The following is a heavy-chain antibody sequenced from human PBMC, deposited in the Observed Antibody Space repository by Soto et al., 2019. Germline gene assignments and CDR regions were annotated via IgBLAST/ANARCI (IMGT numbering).Heavy chain of an antibody. CDR1: GYIFTSYA. J-gene: IGHJ4*02. CDR2: INVCNANT. CDR3: ARGKGYGILQY. Sequence: QVQLAQSGSEVKKPGASMKVSCKASGYIFTSYALHWGRQVPGQRLEWMAWINVCNANTKYSQKFQGRITITRDTSASTAYMELSSLRSEDTAVYYCARGKGYGILQYWGQGTQVIVSS. D-gene: IGHD2-15*01. V-gene: IGHV1-3*01.